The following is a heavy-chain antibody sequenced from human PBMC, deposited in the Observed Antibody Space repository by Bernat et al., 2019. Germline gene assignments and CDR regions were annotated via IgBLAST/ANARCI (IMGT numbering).Heavy chain of an antibody. CDR2: ISSSSSYI. CDR1: GFTFSSYS. D-gene: IGHD6-25*01. V-gene: IGHV3-21*01. J-gene: IGHJ2*01. Sequence: EVQLVESGGGLVKPGGSLRLSCAASGFTFSSYSMNWVRQAPGKGLEWVSSISSSSSYIYYADSVKVRFTISGDNAKNSLSLQMNSLRAEDTAVYYCAGRGVDWYFDLWGRGTLVTVSS. CDR3: AGRGVDWYFDL.